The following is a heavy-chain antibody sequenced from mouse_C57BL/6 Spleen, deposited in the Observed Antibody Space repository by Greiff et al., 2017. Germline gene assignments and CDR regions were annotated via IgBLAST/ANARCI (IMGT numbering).Heavy chain of an antibody. Sequence: QVQLQQPATELVKPGASVKLSCKASGYTFTSYWMHWVKQRPGQGLEWIGNINPSNGGTNYNEKFKSKATLTVDKSSSTAYMQLSSLTSEDSAVYYCARGSGYSYAMDYWGQGTSVTVSS. J-gene: IGHJ4*01. CDR2: INPSNGGT. CDR3: ARGSGYSYAMDY. D-gene: IGHD3-2*02. CDR1: GYTFTSYW. V-gene: IGHV1-53*01.